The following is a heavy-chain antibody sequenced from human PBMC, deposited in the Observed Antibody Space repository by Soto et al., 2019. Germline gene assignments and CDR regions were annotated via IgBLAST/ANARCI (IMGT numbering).Heavy chain of an antibody. J-gene: IGHJ5*02. V-gene: IGHV4-59*01. D-gene: IGHD2-15*01. Sequence: SETLSLTCTVPGASITTYYWSWIRQPPGKGLEWIGYISYSGSTDYNPSLKSRVTISFDASKNQISLQVRSATAADAAVYYCARDLKEYCSDGKCNWFDPWGQGTLVT. CDR2: ISYSGST. CDR1: GASITTYY. CDR3: ARDLKEYCSDGKCNWFDP.